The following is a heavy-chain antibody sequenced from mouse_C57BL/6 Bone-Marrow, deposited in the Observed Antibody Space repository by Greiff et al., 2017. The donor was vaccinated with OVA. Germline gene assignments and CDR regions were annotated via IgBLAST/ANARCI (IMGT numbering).Heavy chain of an antibody. CDR1: GYTFTSYW. D-gene: IGHD4-1*01. CDR2: IDPNRGGT. V-gene: IGHV1-72*01. J-gene: IGHJ3*01. CDR3: ARFLTWSWFAY. Sequence: QVQLQQPGAELVKPGASVKLSCKASGYTFTSYWMHWVKQRPGRGLEWIGRIDPNRGGTKYNEKFKSKATLTVDKPSITAYMQLISLTSEDSAVYYCARFLTWSWFAYWGQGTLVTVSA.